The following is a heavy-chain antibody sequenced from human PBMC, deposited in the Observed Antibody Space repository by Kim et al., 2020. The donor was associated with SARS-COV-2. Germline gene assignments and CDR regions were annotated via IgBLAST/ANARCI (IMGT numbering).Heavy chain of an antibody. CDR1: GYSFTGYT. CDR2: INIGHGDT. CDR3: AREDEYQPPPKYYHIRMD. Sequence: ASVKVSCTPSGYSFTGYTMHWVRQAPGQGLEWVGWINIGHGDTKYSQKFQARVTITRGPSPSTVPLELTHPTSENPAVFFSAREDEYQPPPKYYHIRMD. J-gene: IGHJ6*01. V-gene: IGHV1-3*04. D-gene: IGHD1-26*01.